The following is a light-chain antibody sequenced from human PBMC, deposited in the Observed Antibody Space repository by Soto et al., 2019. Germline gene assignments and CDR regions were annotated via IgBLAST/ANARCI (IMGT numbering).Light chain of an antibody. CDR2: DAS. CDR3: HQYNNWLALT. J-gene: IGKJ4*01. V-gene: IGKV3-15*01. Sequence: EIVMTQSPATLSVSPGQRATLSCRASQTVSSNLACYQQKPGQAPSLLIYDASTRATGVPVRFRGSGSGTEFTPTTSSLQSEDSAVYYCHQYNNWLALTFGGGTRVDIK. CDR1: QTVSSN.